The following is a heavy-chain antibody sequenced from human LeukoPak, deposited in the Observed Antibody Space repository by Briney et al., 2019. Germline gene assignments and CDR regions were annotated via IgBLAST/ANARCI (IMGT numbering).Heavy chain of an antibody. CDR1: GFTLFTFNNAW. Sequence: PGGSLRLSCTASGFTLFTFNNAWMSWVRQTPGEGLEWIGRIKSKTDGGTTEYTAPVKGRFSISRDDSKNTVYLQVNSLKTEDTAVYYCTTDLLDYWGQGTLVTVSS. V-gene: IGHV3-15*01. CDR2: IKSKTDGGTT. J-gene: IGHJ4*02. CDR3: TTDLLDY.